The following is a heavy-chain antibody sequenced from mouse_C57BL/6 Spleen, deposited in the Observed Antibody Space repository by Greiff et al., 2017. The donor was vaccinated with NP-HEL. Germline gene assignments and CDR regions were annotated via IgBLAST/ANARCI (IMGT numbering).Heavy chain of an antibody. CDR2: INSDGSST. Sequence: EVHLVESEGGLVQPGSSMKLSCTASGFAFSDYYMAWVRQVPEKGLEWVANINSDGSSTYYLGSLKGRVIISRDNAKNILYLQMSSLTSEDTATYYCARVATVVAFDYWGQGTTLTVSS. V-gene: IGHV5-16*01. D-gene: IGHD1-1*01. J-gene: IGHJ2*01. CDR3: ARVATVVAFDY. CDR1: GFAFSDYY.